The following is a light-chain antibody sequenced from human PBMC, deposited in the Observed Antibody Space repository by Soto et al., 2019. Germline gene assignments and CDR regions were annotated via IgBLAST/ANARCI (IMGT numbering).Light chain of an antibody. CDR3: QQYGSSPIT. CDR1: QSVSSSY. J-gene: IGKJ5*01. V-gene: IGKV3D-20*01. Sequence: IVLTQSPATLSLSPGETATLSCGASQSVSSSYVAWYQHKPGLAPRLLIHDTSSRAIGIPDRLSGSKSGTNFTRTIRRMEPEDVGMYYCQQYGSSPITFGQGTRLDMK. CDR2: DTS.